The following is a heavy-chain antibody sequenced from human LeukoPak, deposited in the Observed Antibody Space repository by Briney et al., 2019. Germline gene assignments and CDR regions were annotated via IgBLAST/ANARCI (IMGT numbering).Heavy chain of an antibody. Sequence: GGSLRLSCAGSGFTFSSYRMHWVRQAPGKGLVWVSRISSDGSSITYADSVKGRFTISRDNAKNTLYLQMNSLRDEDTAVYYCARDMVYWGQGTLVTVSS. CDR2: ISSDGSSI. CDR3: ARDMVY. D-gene: IGHD3-10*01. J-gene: IGHJ4*02. V-gene: IGHV3-74*01. CDR1: GFTFSSYR.